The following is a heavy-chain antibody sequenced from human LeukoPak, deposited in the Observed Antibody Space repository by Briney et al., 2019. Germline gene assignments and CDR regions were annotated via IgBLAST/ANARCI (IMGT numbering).Heavy chain of an antibody. CDR3: AKDRSIGTYYTFDH. V-gene: IGHV3-23*01. CDR2: ISASAAMT. Sequence: GGSLRFSCAASGFTFNNYVMTWVRQAPGKGLEWVSSISASAAMTYYADSVRGRFTVSRDNSNNTLYLQMSSLTGADTAVYYCAKDRSIGTYYTFDHWGQGTLVTVSS. CDR1: GFTFNNYV. D-gene: IGHD1-26*01. J-gene: IGHJ4*02.